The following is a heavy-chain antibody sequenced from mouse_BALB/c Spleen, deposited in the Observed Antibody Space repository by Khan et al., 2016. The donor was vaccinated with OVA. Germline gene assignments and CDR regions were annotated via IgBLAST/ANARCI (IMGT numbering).Heavy chain of an antibody. D-gene: IGHD2-1*01. J-gene: IGHJ4*01. Sequence: QVQLQQSGAELAKPGASVKMSCKASGYTFTSYWMHWVKQRPGQGLEWIGYTNPSTGYTEYNQKFKDKATLTADKSSSTAYMQLSSLTSEDSAVYYYARYYGNYYYAMDYWGQGTSVTVSS. CDR2: TNPSTGYT. V-gene: IGHV1-7*01. CDR3: ARYYGNYYYAMDY. CDR1: GYTFTSYW.